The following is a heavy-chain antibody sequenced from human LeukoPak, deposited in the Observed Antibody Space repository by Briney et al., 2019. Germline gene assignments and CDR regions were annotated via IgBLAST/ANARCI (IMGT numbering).Heavy chain of an antibody. CDR1: GFTFSSYW. J-gene: IGHJ4*02. Sequence: GGSLRLSCAASGFTFSSYWMHWVRQAPGKGLVWVSRINSDGSSTSYADPVKGRFTISRDNAKNTLYLQMSSLRAEDTAVYYCARAKWELPAGYDYWGQGTLVTVSS. CDR3: ARAKWELPAGYDY. CDR2: INSDGSST. V-gene: IGHV3-74*01. D-gene: IGHD1-26*01.